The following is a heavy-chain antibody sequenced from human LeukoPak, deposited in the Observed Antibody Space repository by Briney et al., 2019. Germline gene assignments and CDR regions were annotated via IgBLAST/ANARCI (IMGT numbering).Heavy chain of an antibody. CDR2: IKNNIATRTS. Sequence: GGSLRLSCRASVSTFTNAYMSWVRQAPGKGLEWVGRIKNNIATRTSDYAATVKARFTISRDDSKNTLFLQMDSLEIDDTAIYYCTTYYYGSGNYYSPNTIFEHWGQGTLVTVSS. CDR3: TTYYYGSGNYYSPNTIFEH. V-gene: IGHV3-15*01. J-gene: IGHJ4*02. CDR1: VSTFTNAY. D-gene: IGHD3-10*01.